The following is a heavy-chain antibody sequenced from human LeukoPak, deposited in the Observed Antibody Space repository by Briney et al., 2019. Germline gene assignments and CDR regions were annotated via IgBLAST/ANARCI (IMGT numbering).Heavy chain of an antibody. Sequence: GGSLRLSCAASGFTFSSYSMNWVRQAPGKGLEWVAVISYDGSNKYYADSVKGRFTISRDNSKNTLYLQMNSLRAEDTAVYYCARDPIVGAFSAAAPASYYFDYWGQGTLVTVSS. J-gene: IGHJ4*02. CDR2: ISYDGSNK. CDR3: ARDPIVGAFSAAAPASYYFDY. V-gene: IGHV3-30*03. D-gene: IGHD1-26*01. CDR1: GFTFSSYS.